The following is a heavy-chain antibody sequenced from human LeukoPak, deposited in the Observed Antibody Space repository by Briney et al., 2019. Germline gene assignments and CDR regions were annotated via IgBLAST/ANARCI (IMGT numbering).Heavy chain of an antibody. CDR3: ARLYSDSSGYNYWFDP. CDR1: GYTFTGYY. Sequence: ASVKVSCKASGYTFTGYYIHWVRPAPGQGLEWMGWINFNSGGTNYAQKFQGRVTMTRDTSISTAYMELSRLRSDDTAVYYCARLYSDSSGYNYWFDPWGQGTLVTVSS. V-gene: IGHV1-2*02. D-gene: IGHD3-22*01. CDR2: INFNSGGT. J-gene: IGHJ5*02.